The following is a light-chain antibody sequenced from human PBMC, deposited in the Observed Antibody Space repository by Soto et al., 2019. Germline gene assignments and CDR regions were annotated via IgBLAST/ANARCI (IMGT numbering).Light chain of an antibody. CDR2: EVS. J-gene: IGLJ1*01. CDR1: SSDVGGYNY. V-gene: IGLV2-14*01. Sequence: QSALTQPASVSGSPGQSITISCTGTSSDVGGYNYVSWYQQHPGKAPKLMIYEVSNRPSGVSNRCSGSKSGNTASLTISGLQAEDEADYYGSSYTSSSTYVVCTGTKLTV. CDR3: SSYTSSSTYV.